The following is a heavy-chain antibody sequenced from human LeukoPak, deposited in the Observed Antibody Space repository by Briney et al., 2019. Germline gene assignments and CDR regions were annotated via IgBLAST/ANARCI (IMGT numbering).Heavy chain of an antibody. D-gene: IGHD3-22*01. Sequence: GGSLRLSCAASGFTFSNYAMSWVRQPRGKWLECVSIISESGGSTNYADSVNGRFTISRDNSKKTLFLQMNSLRAEETDVYYCARRYYDTSGYYSLDYWGQGNLVTVSS. J-gene: IGHJ4*02. CDR2: ISESGGST. CDR1: GFTFSNYA. CDR3: ARRYYDTSGYYSLDY. V-gene: IGHV3-23*01.